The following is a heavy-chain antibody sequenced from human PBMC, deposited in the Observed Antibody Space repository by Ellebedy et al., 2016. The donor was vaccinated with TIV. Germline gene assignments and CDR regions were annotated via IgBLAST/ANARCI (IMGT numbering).Heavy chain of an antibody. CDR2: INHSGST. Sequence: SETLSLXXAVYGGSFSGYYWSWIRQPPGKGLEWIGEINHSGSTNYNPSLKSRVNISVDTSKNQFSLKLGSMTAADTAVYYCARRPEGRGVIDSWGQGTRVTVSS. D-gene: IGHD3-10*01. J-gene: IGHJ4*02. CDR3: ARRPEGRGVIDS. V-gene: IGHV4-34*01. CDR1: GGSFSGYY.